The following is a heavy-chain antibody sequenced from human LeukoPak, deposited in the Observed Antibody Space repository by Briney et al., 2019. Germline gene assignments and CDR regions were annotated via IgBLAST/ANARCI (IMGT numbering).Heavy chain of an antibody. J-gene: IGHJ4*02. CDR1: GYTVTSYG. CDR2: TSAYNGNT. CDR3: ARGRIAGGYCSY. V-gene: IGHV1-18*01. Sequence: ASVKVSCKASGYTVTSYGISWVRPAPGQGLEWMGWTSAYNGNTNYAQKLQGRVTMTTDTSTSTAYMELRSLRSDDTAVYYCARGRIAGGYCSYWGQGTLVTVSS. D-gene: IGHD2-2*03.